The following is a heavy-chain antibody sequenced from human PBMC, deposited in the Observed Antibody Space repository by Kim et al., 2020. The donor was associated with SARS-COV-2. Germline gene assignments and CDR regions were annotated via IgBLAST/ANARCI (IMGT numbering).Heavy chain of an antibody. J-gene: IGHJ6*02. V-gene: IGHV3-48*03. D-gene: IGHD1-1*01. CDR3: ARYPRVQRRVGYYYYGMDV. CDR2: ISSSGSTI. CDR1: GFTFSSYE. Sequence: GGSLRLSCAASGFTFSSYEMNWVRQAPGKGLEWVSYISSSGSTIYYADSVKGRFTISRDNAKNSLYLQMNSLRAEDTAVYYCARYPRVQRRVGYYYYGMDVWGQGTTVTVSS.